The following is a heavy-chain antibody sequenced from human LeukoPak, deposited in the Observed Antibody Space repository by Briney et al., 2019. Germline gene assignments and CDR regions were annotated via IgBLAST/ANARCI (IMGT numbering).Heavy chain of an antibody. D-gene: IGHD3-10*01. CDR2: ISGSGDTT. Sequence: GGSLRLSCVASGFTLSNYAMRWVRQAPGKGLEWVSVISGSGDTTYSADYVKGRFTISRDNSKNTLYYQLDSLTAEDTAVYYCAKDRASATYEYFQYWGQGTQVTVSS. CDR1: GFTLSNYA. V-gene: IGHV3-23*01. J-gene: IGHJ1*01. CDR3: AKDRASATYEYFQY.